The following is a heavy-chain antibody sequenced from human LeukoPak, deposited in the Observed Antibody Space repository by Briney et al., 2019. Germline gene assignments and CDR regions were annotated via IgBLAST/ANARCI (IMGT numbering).Heavy chain of an antibody. J-gene: IGHJ2*01. CDR3: ARGGSSSSNWYFDL. V-gene: IGHV3-23*01. CDR1: GFTFSSYA. Sequence: PGGSLRLSCAASGFTFSSYAMSWVRQAPGKGLEWVSAISGSGGSTYYADSVKGRFTISRDNSKNTLYLQMNSLRAEDTAVYYCARGGSSSSNWYFDLWGRGTLVTVSS. D-gene: IGHD6-13*01. CDR2: ISGSGGST.